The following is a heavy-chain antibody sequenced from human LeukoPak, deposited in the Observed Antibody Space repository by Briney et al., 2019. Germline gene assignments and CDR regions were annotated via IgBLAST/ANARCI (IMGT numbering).Heavy chain of an antibody. CDR2: MNPNSGNT. D-gene: IGHD2-2*01. J-gene: IGHJ3*02. Sequence: ASVKVSCKASGYTFTSYDINWVRQATGQGLEWMGWMNPNSGNTGYAQKFQGSVTMTRNTSISTAYMELSSLRSEDTAVYYCARDRAVPAAPNAFDIWGQGTMVTVSS. V-gene: IGHV1-8*01. CDR3: ARDRAVPAAPNAFDI. CDR1: GYTFTSYD.